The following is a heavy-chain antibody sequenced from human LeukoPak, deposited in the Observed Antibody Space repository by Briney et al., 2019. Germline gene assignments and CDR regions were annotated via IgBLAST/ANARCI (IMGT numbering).Heavy chain of an antibody. J-gene: IGHJ4*02. D-gene: IGHD5-12*01. CDR2: INHSGST. CDR3: ARGRARLRGYSGYDHPIGYYFDY. CDR1: GGSFSGYY. Sequence: SETLSLTCAVYGGSFSGYYWSWIRQPPGKGLEWIGEINHSGSTNYNPSLKSRVTISVDTSKNQFSLKLSSVTAADTAVYYCARGRARLRGYSGYDHPIGYYFDYWGQGTLVTVSS. V-gene: IGHV4-34*01.